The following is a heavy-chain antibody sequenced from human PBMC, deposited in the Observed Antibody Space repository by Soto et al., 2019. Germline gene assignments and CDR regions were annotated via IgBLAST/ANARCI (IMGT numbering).Heavy chain of an antibody. J-gene: IGHJ5*02. V-gene: IGHV3-48*02. CDR2: ISGSGSTS. D-gene: IGHD1-26*01. CDR1: GFIFSTYN. Sequence: GGSLRLSCAASGFIFSTYNMNWVRQAPGKGLEWVSDISGSGSTSYYADSVKGRFTISRDNDKNSLYLQMNSLRDEDTAVYYCVRGATHRIWFDPWGQGTLVTVSS. CDR3: VRGATHRIWFDP.